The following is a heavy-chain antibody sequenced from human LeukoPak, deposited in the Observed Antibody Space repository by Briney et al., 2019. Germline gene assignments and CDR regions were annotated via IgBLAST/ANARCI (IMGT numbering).Heavy chain of an antibody. J-gene: IGHJ4*02. D-gene: IGHD2-2*01. CDR3: VSFYETY. CDR1: GFTFSSYA. V-gene: IGHV3-74*01. Sequence: PGGSLRLSCAASGFTFSSYAMSWVRQAPGKGLVWVSHINSDGSWTSYADSVKGRFTISKDNAKNTVYLQMNNLRAEDTVVYYCVSFYETYWGRGTLVTVSS. CDR2: INSDGSWT.